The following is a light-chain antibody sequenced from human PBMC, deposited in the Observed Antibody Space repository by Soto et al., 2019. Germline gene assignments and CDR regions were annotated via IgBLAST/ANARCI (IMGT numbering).Light chain of an antibody. CDR2: EVG. CDR1: SSDVGGYNF. V-gene: IGLV2-23*02. Sequence: QSVLTQPASVSGSPGQSITISCTGTSSDVGGYNFVSWYQQHPGKAPKLIIYEVGNRPSGVSDRFSGSKSGNTASLTISGLQAEDEADYYCCSYAGSSTFDVVFGGGTKVTVL. J-gene: IGLJ2*01. CDR3: CSYAGSSTFDVV.